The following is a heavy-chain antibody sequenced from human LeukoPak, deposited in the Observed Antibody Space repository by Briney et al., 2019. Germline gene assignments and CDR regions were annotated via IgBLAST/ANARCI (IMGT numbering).Heavy chain of an antibody. Sequence: SETLSLTCTVSGGSISSYYWSWIRHPPGKGLEWIGYIYYSGSTNYNPSLKSRVTISVDTSKNQFSLKLSSVTAADTAVYYCARGYDFWSGLRPLYYYMDVWGKGTTVTVSS. V-gene: IGHV4-59*01. CDR2: IYYSGST. CDR3: ARGYDFWSGLRPLYYYMDV. J-gene: IGHJ6*03. CDR1: GGSISSYY. D-gene: IGHD3-3*01.